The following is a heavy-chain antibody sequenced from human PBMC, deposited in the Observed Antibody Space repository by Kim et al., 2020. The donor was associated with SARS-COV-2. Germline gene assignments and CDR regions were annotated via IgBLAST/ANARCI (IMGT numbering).Heavy chain of an antibody. Sequence: SETLSLTCTVSGGTISSSSYYWGWIRQPPGKGLEWIGSIYYSGSTYYNPSLKSRVTISVDTSKNQFSLKLSSVTAADTAVYYCVRVRLLGGHYYGMDVWGQGTTVTVSS. J-gene: IGHJ6*02. CDR1: GGTISSSSYY. CDR3: VRVRLLGGHYYGMDV. V-gene: IGHV4-39*07. CDR2: IYYSGST. D-gene: IGHD1-26*01.